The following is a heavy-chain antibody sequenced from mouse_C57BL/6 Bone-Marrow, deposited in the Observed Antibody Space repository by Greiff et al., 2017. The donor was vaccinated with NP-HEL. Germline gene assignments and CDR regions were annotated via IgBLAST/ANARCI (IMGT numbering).Heavy chain of an antibody. D-gene: IGHD1-1*01. J-gene: IGHJ4*01. CDR2: ISDGGSYT. CDR1: GFTFSSYA. Sequence: EVKLMESGGGLVKPGGSLKLSCAASGFTFSSYAMSWVRQTPEKRLEWVATISDGGSYTYYPDNVKGRFTISRDNAKNNLYLQMSHLKSEDTAMYYCARDRAFITTVLYYYAMDYWGQGTSVTVSS. V-gene: IGHV5-4*01. CDR3: ARDRAFITTVLYYYAMDY.